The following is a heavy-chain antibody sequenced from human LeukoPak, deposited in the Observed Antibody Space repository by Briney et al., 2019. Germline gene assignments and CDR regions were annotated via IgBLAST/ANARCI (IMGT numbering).Heavy chain of an antibody. CDR1: GFTVSSNY. CDR2: IYSGGST. CDR3: ARVHATTVGFDY. V-gene: IGHV3-53*01. D-gene: IGHD4-17*01. J-gene: IGHJ4*02. Sequence: PGGSPRLSCAASGFTVSSNYMSWVRQAPGKGLEWVSVIYSGGSTYYADSVKGRFTISRDNSKNTLYLQMNSLRAEDTAVYYCARVHATTVGFDYWGQGTLVTVSS.